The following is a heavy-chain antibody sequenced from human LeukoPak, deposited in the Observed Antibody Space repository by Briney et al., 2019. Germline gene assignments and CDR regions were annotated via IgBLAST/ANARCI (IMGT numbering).Heavy chain of an antibody. D-gene: IGHD6-13*01. J-gene: IGHJ4*02. CDR3: ARGYFIGAGIAAAGTTLGY. Sequence: GGSLRLSCAASGFTFSNYAMSWVRQAPGKGLEWVSAISGSGGSTYYADSVKGRFTISRDNSKNTLYLQMNSLRAEDTAVYYCARGYFIGAGIAAAGTTLGYWGQGTLVTVSS. CDR1: GFTFSNYA. CDR2: ISGSGGST. V-gene: IGHV3-23*01.